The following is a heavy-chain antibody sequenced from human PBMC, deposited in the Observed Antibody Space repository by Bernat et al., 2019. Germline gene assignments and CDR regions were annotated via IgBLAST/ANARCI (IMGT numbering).Heavy chain of an antibody. J-gene: IGHJ5*02. D-gene: IGHD3-3*01. V-gene: IGHV3-43*02. CDR3: AKDIRDFWSGYGGDNWFDP. CDR1: GFTFDDYA. Sequence: EVQLVESGGGVVQPGGSLRLSCAASGFTFDDYAMHWVRQAPGKGLEWVSLISGDGGSTYYADSVKGRFTISRDNSKNSLYLQMNSLRTEDTALYYCAKDIRDFWSGYGGDNWFDPWGQGPLVTVSS. CDR2: ISGDGGST.